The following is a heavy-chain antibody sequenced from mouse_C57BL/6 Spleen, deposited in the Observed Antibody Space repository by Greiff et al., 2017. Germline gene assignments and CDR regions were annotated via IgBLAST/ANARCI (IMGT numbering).Heavy chain of an antibody. CDR3: AGDCGSSNWYFDV. CDR1: GFTFSDYG. Sequence: EVQLQQSGGGLVKPGGSLKLSCAASGFTFSDYGMHWVRQAPEKGLEWVAYISSGSSTIYYADTVKGRFTISRDNAKNTLFLQMTSLRSEDAAMYYGAGDCGSSNWYFDVWGTGTTVTVSS. J-gene: IGHJ1*03. CDR2: ISSGSSTI. V-gene: IGHV5-17*01. D-gene: IGHD1-1*01.